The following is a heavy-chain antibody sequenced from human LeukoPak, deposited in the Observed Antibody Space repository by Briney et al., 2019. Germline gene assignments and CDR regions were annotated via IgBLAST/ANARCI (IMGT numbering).Heavy chain of an antibody. CDR1: GYTFTSYA. CDR2: INTNTGNP. CDR3: ARDCSGGSCYVLDP. V-gene: IGHV7-4-1*02. Sequence: ASVRVCCKASGYTFTSYAMNWVRQAPGQGLEWMGWINTNTGNPTYAQGFTGRFVFSLDTSVSTAYLQISSLKAEDTAVYYCARDCSGGSCYVLDPWGQGTLVTVSS. D-gene: IGHD2-15*01. J-gene: IGHJ5*02.